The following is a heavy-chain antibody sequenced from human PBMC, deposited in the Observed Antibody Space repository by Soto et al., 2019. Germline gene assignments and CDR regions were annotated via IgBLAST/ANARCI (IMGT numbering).Heavy chain of an antibody. V-gene: IGHV4-59*01. CDR1: GGSISSYY. Sequence: SETLSLTCTVSGGSISSYYWSWIRQPPGKGLEWIGYIYYTGTTNYDPSLKSRVTISVDLSKSQFSLKLRSVTAADTAVYYCARGPNYDFWSGYFRGWGQGTLVTVS. CDR2: IYYTGTT. J-gene: IGHJ4*02. CDR3: ARGPNYDFWSGYFRG. D-gene: IGHD3-3*01.